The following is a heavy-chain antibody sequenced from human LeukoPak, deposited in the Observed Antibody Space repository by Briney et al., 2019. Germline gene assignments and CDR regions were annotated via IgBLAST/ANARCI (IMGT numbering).Heavy chain of an antibody. CDR2: INPNSGGT. CDR3: ARGGYSSDWYGDSMEYYYYYYMAV. Sequence: ASVKVSCKASGYTFTGYYMHWVRQAPGQGLEWMGWINPNSGGTNCAQKFQGRVTMTRDTSISTAYMELSRLRSDDTAVYYCARGGYSSDWYGDSMEYYYYYYMAVWGKGTTVTISS. D-gene: IGHD6-19*01. J-gene: IGHJ6*03. CDR1: GYTFTGYY. V-gene: IGHV1-2*02.